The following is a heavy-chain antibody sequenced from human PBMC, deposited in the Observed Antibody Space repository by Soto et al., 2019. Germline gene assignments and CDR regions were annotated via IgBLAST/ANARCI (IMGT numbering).Heavy chain of an antibody. Sequence: EVQLFESGGGLVQPGGSLRLSCAASGFTFSSYAMSWVRQAPGKGLEWVSAISGSGGSTYYADSVKGRFTISRDNSKNTLYLQMNSLRAEDTAVYYCAKDKGLYDSSGYSTFFDYWGQGTLVTVSS. CDR3: AKDKGLYDSSGYSTFFDY. CDR1: GFTFSSYA. J-gene: IGHJ4*02. D-gene: IGHD3-22*01. V-gene: IGHV3-23*01. CDR2: ISGSGGST.